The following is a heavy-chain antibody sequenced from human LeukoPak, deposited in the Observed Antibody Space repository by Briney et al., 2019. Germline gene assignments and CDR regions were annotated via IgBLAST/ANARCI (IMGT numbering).Heavy chain of an antibody. Sequence: PGGSLRLSCAASGFTFSSYGMHWVRQAPGKGLEWVAVIWYDGSNKYYADSVKGRFTISRDNSKNMLYLQMNSLRAEDTAVYYCARGPGGYYDSSGYYYSYFQHWGQGTLVTVSS. J-gene: IGHJ1*01. V-gene: IGHV3-33*01. D-gene: IGHD3-22*01. CDR2: IWYDGSNK. CDR3: ARGPGGYYDSSGYYYSYFQH. CDR1: GFTFSSYG.